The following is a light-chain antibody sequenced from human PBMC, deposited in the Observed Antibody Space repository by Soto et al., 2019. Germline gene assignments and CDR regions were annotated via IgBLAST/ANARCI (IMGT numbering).Light chain of an antibody. J-gene: IGLJ2*01. V-gene: IGLV3-21*04. CDR2: YDS. Sequence: SYELTQPPSVSVAPGKTARITCGGDNIGSKNVHWYQQRPGQAPVLVIYYDSDRPSGMPGRFSGSNSGNTATLTISRVEVEDEADYYCQVWDGSSDHVLFGGGTKVTVL. CDR3: QVWDGSSDHVL. CDR1: NIGSKN.